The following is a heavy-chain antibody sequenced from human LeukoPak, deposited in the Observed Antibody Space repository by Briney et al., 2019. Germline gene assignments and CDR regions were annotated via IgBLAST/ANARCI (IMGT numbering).Heavy chain of an antibody. D-gene: IGHD3-10*01. CDR3: ARAYMRSGSYYFYFDY. CDR2: IHYGCST. Sequence: PSETLCLTCTVSGGSISSYYWSWIRQPPGKGLEWIGYIHYGCSTNYNPSLKSRVTISVDTSNNQFSLRLSSVTAADTAVYYCARAYMRSGSYYFYFDYWGQGTLVTVSS. CDR1: GGSISSYY. J-gene: IGHJ4*02. V-gene: IGHV4-59*01.